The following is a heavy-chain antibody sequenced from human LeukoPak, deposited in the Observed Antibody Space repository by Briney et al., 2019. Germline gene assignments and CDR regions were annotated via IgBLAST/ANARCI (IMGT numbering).Heavy chain of an antibody. CDR3: ARQGQRRLQLVEVPGAFDI. D-gene: IGHD5-12*01. Sequence: PSETLSLTCTVSGGSISSYYWSWIRQPAGKGLEWIGRIYTSGSTNYNPSLKSRVTISVDTSKNQFSLKLSSVTAADTAVYYCARQGQRRLQLVEVPGAFDIWGQGTMVTVSS. V-gene: IGHV4-4*07. CDR1: GGSISSYY. J-gene: IGHJ3*02. CDR2: IYTSGST.